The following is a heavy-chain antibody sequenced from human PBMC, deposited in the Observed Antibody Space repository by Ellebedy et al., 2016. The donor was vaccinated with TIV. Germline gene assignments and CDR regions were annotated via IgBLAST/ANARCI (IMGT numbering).Heavy chain of an antibody. CDR3: ARCKDSSTWYWEGGGFDI. CDR1: GYSFTTYW. V-gene: IGHV5-51*01. J-gene: IGHJ3*02. D-gene: IGHD6-13*01. CDR2: LYPGDSDT. Sequence: GESLKISXTASGYSFTTYWIGWVRQMPGKGLEWMGILYPGDSDTRYSPSFQGQVTISADKSISTTYLHWSSLKASDTAMYYCARCKDSSTWYWEGGGFDIWGQGTVVTVSS.